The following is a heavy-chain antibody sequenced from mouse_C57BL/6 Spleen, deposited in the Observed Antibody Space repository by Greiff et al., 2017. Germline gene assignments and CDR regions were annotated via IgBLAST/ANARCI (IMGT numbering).Heavy chain of an antibody. D-gene: IGHD3-2*02. CDR1: GFTFSSYT. V-gene: IGHV5-9*01. CDR2: ISGGGGNT. CDR3: ARQTAQALFAY. J-gene: IGHJ3*01. Sequence: EVMLVESGGGLVKPGGSLKLSCAASGFTFSSYTMSWVRQTPEKRLEWVATISGGGGNTYYPDSVKGRFTISRDNAKNTLYLQMSSLRSEDTALYYCARQTAQALFAYWGQGTLVTVSA.